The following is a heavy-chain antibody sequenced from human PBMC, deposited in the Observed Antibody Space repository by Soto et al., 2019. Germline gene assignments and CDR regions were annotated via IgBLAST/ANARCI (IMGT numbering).Heavy chain of an antibody. D-gene: IGHD1-26*01. CDR2: INSDGSST. V-gene: IGHV3-74*01. J-gene: IGHJ4*02. CDR1: GFTFGSYW. Sequence: PGGSLRLSCAASGFTFGSYWMHWVRQAPGKGLVWVSRINSDGSSTSYADSAKGRFTISRDNAKNTLYLQMNSLRAEDTAVYYCARLSVGATDELDYWGRGALVTVSS. CDR3: ARLSVGATDELDY.